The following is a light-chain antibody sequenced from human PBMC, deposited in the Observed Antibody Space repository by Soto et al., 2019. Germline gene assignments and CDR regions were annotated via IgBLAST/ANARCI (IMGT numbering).Light chain of an antibody. Sequence: DIQMTQSPSSLSASVGDRVNITCRASQRVGTYVSWYQQKEGKAPKLLINVASTLQSGVASTFSGSGSGTDFTLAISSLQPEDFATYYCQQSASTPQTFGRGTKVDIK. CDR2: VAS. CDR3: QQSASTPQT. J-gene: IGKJ1*01. V-gene: IGKV1-39*01. CDR1: QRVGTY.